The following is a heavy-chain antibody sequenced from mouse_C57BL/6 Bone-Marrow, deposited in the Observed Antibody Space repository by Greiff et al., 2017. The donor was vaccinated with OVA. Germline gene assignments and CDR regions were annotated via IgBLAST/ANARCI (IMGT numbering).Heavy chain of an antibody. V-gene: IGHV1-26*01. CDR2: INPNNGGT. CDR3: ARSYYSGPAWFAY. D-gene: IGHD1-1*01. J-gene: IGHJ3*01. CDR1: GYTFTDYY. Sequence: EVQLQQSGPELVKPGASVKISCKASGYTFTDYYMNWVKQSHGKSLEWIGDINPNNGGTSYNQKFKGKATLTVDTSSSTAYMALRSLTSEDSAVYYCARSYYSGPAWFAYWGQGTLVTVSA.